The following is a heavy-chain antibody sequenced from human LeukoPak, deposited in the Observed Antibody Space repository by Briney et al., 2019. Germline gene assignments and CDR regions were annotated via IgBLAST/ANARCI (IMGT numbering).Heavy chain of an antibody. J-gene: IGHJ4*02. D-gene: IGHD2-2*01. CDR1: GLTGITNY. Sequence: GGSLRVSCEASGLTGITNYLSWVGRAPGRGLEWVSVIYSGGSTYYADSVKGRFTISRHNSKNTMYLQMNSLRVEDTAVYYCAVNYALEGFDYWGQGTLVTVSS. CDR2: IYSGGST. CDR3: AVNYALEGFDY. V-gene: IGHV3-53*04.